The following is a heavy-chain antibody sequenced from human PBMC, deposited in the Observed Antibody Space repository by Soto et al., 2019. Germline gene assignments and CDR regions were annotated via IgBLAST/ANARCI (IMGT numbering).Heavy chain of an antibody. V-gene: IGHV1-69*13. J-gene: IGHJ6*02. CDR2: IIPIFGTA. Sequence: SVKVSCKASGGTFSSYAISWVRQAPGQGLEWMGGIIPIFGTANYAQKFQGRVTITADESTSTAYMELSSLRSEDTAVYYCARDPVMYSSSSSYYYGMDVWGQGTTVTVSS. CDR3: ARDPVMYSSSSSYYYGMDV. D-gene: IGHD6-6*01. CDR1: GGTFSSYA.